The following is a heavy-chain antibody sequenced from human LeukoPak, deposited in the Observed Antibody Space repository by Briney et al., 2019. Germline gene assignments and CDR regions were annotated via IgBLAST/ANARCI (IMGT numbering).Heavy chain of an antibody. V-gene: IGHV3-23*01. J-gene: IGHJ6*03. CDR1: GFTFSSYA. CDR2: ISGSGGST. Sequence: PGGSLRLSCAASGFTFSSYAMSWVRQAPGKGLEWVSAISGSGGSTYYADSVKGRFTISRDNSKNTLYLQMNSLRAEDTAVYYCAKGIAARPRYYYYYMDVWGKGTKVTVSS. D-gene: IGHD6-6*01. CDR3: AKGIAARPRYYYYYMDV.